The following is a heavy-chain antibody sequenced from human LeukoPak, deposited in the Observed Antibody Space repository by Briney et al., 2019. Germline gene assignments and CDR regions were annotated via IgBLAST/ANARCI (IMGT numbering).Heavy chain of an antibody. CDR3: ARGRTTGEFDY. V-gene: IGHV1-69*05. J-gene: IGHJ4*02. Sequence: SVKVSCKASGGTFSSHAISWVRQAPGQGLEWMGVINPIFHTPTYAKKFQGRLTITKDESMSTASMDLSSLISDDTAVYYCARGRTTGEFDYWGQGTLVTVPS. CDR2: INPIFHTP. D-gene: IGHD4-11*01. CDR1: GGTFSSHA.